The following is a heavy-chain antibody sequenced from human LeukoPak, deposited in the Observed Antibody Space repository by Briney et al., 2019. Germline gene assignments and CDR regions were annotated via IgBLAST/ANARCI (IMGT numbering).Heavy chain of an antibody. CDR2: IYTSGST. CDR3: AREPLFDY. V-gene: IGHV4-61*02. Sequence: PSETLSLTCTVSGGSISSGSYYWSWIRQPAGKGLEWIGRIYTSGSTNYNPSLKSRVTISVDTSKNQFSLKLSSVTAADTAVYYCAREPLFDYWGQGTLVTVSS. J-gene: IGHJ4*02. CDR1: GGSISSGSYY.